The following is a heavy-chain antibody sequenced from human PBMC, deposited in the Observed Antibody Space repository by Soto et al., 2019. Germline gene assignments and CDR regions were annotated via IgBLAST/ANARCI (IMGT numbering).Heavy chain of an antibody. CDR1: GFTFSNYA. Sequence: QVQLVESGGGVVQPGRSLRLSCEASGFTFSNYAMHWVRQAPGKGLEWVAVTSHDGSKKYYADSVKGRFTISRDNPKNTLYLKMNNVRAEDTSVYYCAKDISTYSGTYKYCFDSWGKGTLLTVSS. D-gene: IGHD1-26*01. V-gene: IGHV3-30*18. CDR3: AKDISTYSGTYKYCFDS. J-gene: IGHJ4*02. CDR2: TSHDGSKK.